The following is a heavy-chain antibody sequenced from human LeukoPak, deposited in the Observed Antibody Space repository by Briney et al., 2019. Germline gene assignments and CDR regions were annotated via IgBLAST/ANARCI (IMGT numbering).Heavy chain of an antibody. CDR3: AKKVVVGATSPYSDFQD. J-gene: IGHJ1*01. CDR2: ISGSGVTT. V-gene: IGHV3-23*01. Sequence: PGGSLRLSCEASGFTFSSYAMSWVRQAPGKGLGWVSAISGSGVTTHYAGSVKGRFSISRDNSKNTLYLQINSLRAEDTALYYCAKKVVVGATSPYSDFQDWGQGTLVTVSS. CDR1: GFTFSSYA. D-gene: IGHD1-26*01.